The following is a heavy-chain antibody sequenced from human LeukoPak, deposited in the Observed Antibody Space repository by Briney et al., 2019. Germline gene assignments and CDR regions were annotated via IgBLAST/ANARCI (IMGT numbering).Heavy chain of an antibody. CDR1: GFTFSSYS. CDR3: AIIVGATKDY. CDR2: ISSSSSYI. J-gene: IGHJ4*02. Sequence: VKPGGSLRLSCAASGFTFSSYSMNWVRQAPGTGLEWVSSISSSSSYIYYADSVKGRFTISRDNAKNSLYLQMNSLRAEDTAVYYCAIIVGATKDYWGQGTLVTVSS. D-gene: IGHD1-26*01. V-gene: IGHV3-21*01.